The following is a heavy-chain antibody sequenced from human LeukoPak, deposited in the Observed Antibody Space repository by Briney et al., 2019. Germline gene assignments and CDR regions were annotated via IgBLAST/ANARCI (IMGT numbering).Heavy chain of an antibody. CDR2: ISGSGDNT. CDR3: AKGSYYDSSGSFYFDY. V-gene: IGHV3-23*01. CDR1: GFTFSSYA. J-gene: IGHJ4*02. Sequence: EPGGSLRLSCAASGFTFSSYAMSWVRQAPGKGLEWVSGISGSGDNTYHADSVKGRFTISRDNSKNTLYVQVNSLGTEDTAAYYCAKGSYYDSSGSFYFDYWGQGTLVTVSS. D-gene: IGHD3-22*01.